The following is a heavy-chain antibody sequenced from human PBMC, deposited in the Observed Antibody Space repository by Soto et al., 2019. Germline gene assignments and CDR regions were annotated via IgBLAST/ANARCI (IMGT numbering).Heavy chain of an antibody. V-gene: IGHV3-30*18. J-gene: IGHJ6*02. Sequence: QVQLVESGGGVVQPGRSLRLSCAASGFTFSSYGMHWVRQAPGKGLEWVAVISYDGSNKYYADSVKGRFTISRDNSKNPLYLQMNSLRAEDTAVYYCAKAGWDYGMDVWGQGTTVTVSS. CDR1: GFTFSSYG. CDR2: ISYDGSNK. D-gene: IGHD6-19*01. CDR3: AKAGWDYGMDV.